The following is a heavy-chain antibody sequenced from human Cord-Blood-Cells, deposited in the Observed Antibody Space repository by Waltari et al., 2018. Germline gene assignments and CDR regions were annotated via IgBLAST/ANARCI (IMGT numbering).Heavy chain of an antibody. CDR2: IYHSGST. CDR3: AFGGYSNYVFDY. D-gene: IGHD4-4*01. CDR1: GYSTTSGYY. V-gene: IGHV4-38-2*02. J-gene: IGHJ4*02. Sequence: QVQLQESGPGLVKPSETLSLTCTVSGYSTTSGYYWGWIRQPPGKGLEWIGSIYHSGSTYYNPSLKSRVTISVDTSKNQFSLKLSSVTAADTAVYYCAFGGYSNYVFDYWGQGTLVTVSS.